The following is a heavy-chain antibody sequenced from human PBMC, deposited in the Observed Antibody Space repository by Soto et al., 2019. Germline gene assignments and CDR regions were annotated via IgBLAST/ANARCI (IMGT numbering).Heavy chain of an antibody. V-gene: IGHV3-23*01. CDR2: ISGNGYSA. Sequence: LRLSCAASGFIFDDYAMTWVRQSPGKGLEWVSSISGNGYSAYYADSVKGRFTISRDKSKNTVSLQMDSLRAEDTAVYYCAKDRKQLWSDFDYWGQGTLVTVSS. D-gene: IGHD1-1*01. CDR1: GFIFDDYA. CDR3: AKDRKQLWSDFDY. J-gene: IGHJ4*02.